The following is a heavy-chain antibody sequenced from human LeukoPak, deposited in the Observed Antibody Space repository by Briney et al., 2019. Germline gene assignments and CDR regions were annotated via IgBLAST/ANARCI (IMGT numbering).Heavy chain of an antibody. CDR3: ARGCSSTSCYTKDGMDV. D-gene: IGHD2-2*02. CDR1: GYTFTGYY. Sequence: ASVTVFCKASGYTFTGYYMHWVRQAPGQGLEWMGRITPNSCGTNYAQKFQGRVTMTRDTSISTAYMELSRLRSDDTAVYYCARGCSSTSCYTKDGMDVWGQGTTVTVSS. CDR2: ITPNSCGT. V-gene: IGHV1-2*06. J-gene: IGHJ6*02.